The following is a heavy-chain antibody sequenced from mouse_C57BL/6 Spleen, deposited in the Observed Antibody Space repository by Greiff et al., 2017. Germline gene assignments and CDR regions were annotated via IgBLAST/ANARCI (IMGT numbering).Heavy chain of an antibody. V-gene: IGHV1-50*01. D-gene: IGHD1-1*01. Sequence: QVQLQQPGAELVKPGASVKLSCKASGYTFTSYWMQWVKQRPGQGLEWIGEIDPSDSYTNYNQKFKGKSTLTVDKSSSTAYMQLSSLTSEDSAVYYCARSDYYGSSPYFDYWGQGTTLTVSS. J-gene: IGHJ2*01. CDR1: GYTFTSYW. CDR2: IDPSDSYT. CDR3: ARSDYYGSSPYFDY.